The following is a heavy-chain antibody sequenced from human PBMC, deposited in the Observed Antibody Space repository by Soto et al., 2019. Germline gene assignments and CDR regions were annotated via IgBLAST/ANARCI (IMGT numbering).Heavy chain of an antibody. J-gene: IGHJ6*03. CDR2: INPSGGST. CDR3: ARDRDFGVAPYYYYYYMDV. V-gene: IGHV1-46*03. D-gene: IGHD3-3*01. CDR1: GYTFTSYY. Sequence: ASVKVSCKASGYTFTSYYMHWVRQAPGQGLEWMGIINPSGGSTSYAQKFQGRVTMTRDTSTSTVYMELSSLRSEDTAVYYCARDRDFGVAPYYYYYYMDVWGKGTTVTSP.